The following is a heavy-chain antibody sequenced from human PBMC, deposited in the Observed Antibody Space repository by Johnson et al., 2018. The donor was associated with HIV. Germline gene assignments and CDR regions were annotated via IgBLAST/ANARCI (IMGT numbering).Heavy chain of an antibody. CDR2: IQYDGSNK. J-gene: IGHJ3*02. CDR3: ARGPRNPGLDAFDI. V-gene: IGHV3-30*02. Sequence: QVQLVESGGGVVRPGGSLRLSFAASGFIFSSYGMHWVRQAPGKGLEWVAFIQYDGSNKYYADSVRGRFTISRDNSKNTLYLQINSLKTEDTAVYYCARGPRNPGLDAFDIWGQGTVVTVSS. D-gene: IGHD1-14*01. CDR1: GFIFSSYG.